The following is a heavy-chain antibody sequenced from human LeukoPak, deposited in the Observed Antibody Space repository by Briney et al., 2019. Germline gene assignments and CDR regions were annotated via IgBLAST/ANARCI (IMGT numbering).Heavy chain of an antibody. CDR3: ARGAWTAYYLDY. D-gene: IGHD3/OR15-3a*01. CDR1: GFTFKLYW. CDR2: IKGDGIST. Sequence: GGSLRLSCAASGFTFKLYWMHWVRQAPGKGLVWVSRIKGDGISTNYADSVKGRFTISRDNAKNTVYLQMNSLRAEDTAVYYCARGAWTAYYLDYWGQGTLVTVSS. V-gene: IGHV3-74*01. J-gene: IGHJ4*02.